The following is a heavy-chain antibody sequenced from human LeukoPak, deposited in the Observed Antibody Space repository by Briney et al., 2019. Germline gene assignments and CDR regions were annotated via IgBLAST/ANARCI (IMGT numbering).Heavy chain of an antibody. V-gene: IGHV1-2*02. CDR2: INPNSGGT. D-gene: IGHD6-13*01. CDR3: ARGHSSSWYSFDY. J-gene: IGHJ4*02. CDR1: GYTFTGYY. Sequence: ASVKVSCKASGYTFTGYYMHWVRQAPGQGLEWMGWINPNSGGTNYAQKFQGRVTMTRDTSISTAYMELSRLRSDDTAVYCCARGHSSSWYSFDYWGQGTLVTVSS.